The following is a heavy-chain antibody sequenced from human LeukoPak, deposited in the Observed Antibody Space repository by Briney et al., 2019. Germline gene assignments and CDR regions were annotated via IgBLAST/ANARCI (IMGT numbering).Heavy chain of an antibody. CDR2: MYADGRT. Sequence: GGSLRLSCAASGSTVIRNYINWVRQAPGKGLEWVSAMYADGRTYYADSVKGRFTISRDNSKNTLFLQMNSLRAEDTAVFYCARDASGGGIMDYWGQGTLVTVSS. J-gene: IGHJ4*02. D-gene: IGHD3-16*01. CDR1: GSTVIRNY. CDR3: ARDASGGGIMDY. V-gene: IGHV3-53*01.